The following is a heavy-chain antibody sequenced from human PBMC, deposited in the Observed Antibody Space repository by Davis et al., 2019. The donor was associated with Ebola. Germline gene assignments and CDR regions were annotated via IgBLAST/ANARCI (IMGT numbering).Heavy chain of an antibody. V-gene: IGHV3-23*01. Sequence: GGSLRLSCAASGFTFSSYAMTWVRQAPGKGLEWVSGISGSGGSTYYADYAKGRFTISRDNSKNTLYLQMNSLRAEDTALYYCTKRAGGSGSPIDSWGQGTLVSVSS. CDR1: GFTFSSYA. J-gene: IGHJ4*02. D-gene: IGHD3-10*01. CDR3: TKRAGGSGSPIDS. CDR2: ISGSGGST.